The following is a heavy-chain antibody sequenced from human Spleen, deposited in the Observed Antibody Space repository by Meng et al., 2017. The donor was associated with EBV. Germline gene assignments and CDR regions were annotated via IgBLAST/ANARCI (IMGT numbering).Heavy chain of an antibody. Sequence: GLLTPCRFPPPSSPVATGFISSGGDSWGRFRQPRGKALGWLGYWYHRGGTFYNPSLKRRVTISVDRSKNQFSLKLSSVTAADTAVYSCARGTDNHPYYFDCWGQGTLVTVSS. J-gene: IGHJ4*02. CDR1: TGFISSGGDS. CDR3: ARGTDNHPYYFDC. D-gene: IGHD3-16*01. CDR2: WYHRGGT. V-gene: IGHV4-30-2*01.